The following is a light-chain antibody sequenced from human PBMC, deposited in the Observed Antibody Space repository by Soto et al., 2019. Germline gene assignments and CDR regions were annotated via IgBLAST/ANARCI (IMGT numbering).Light chain of an antibody. J-gene: IGKJ1*01. Sequence: DIRMTQSPSTLSASVGDRVTITCRASQSISSWLAWYQKKPGKAPKLLIYKASSLESGVPSTFSGSGSGTEYPRTIASLQPDGFAAYYEQQYYSYSTSGQGTKVEIK. V-gene: IGKV1-5*03. CDR3: QQYYSYST. CDR1: QSISSW. CDR2: KAS.